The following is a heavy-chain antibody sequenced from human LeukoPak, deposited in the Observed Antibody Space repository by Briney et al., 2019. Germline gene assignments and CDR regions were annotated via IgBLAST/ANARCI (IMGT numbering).Heavy chain of an antibody. J-gene: IGHJ3*02. CDR3: ARGLAAFDI. D-gene: IGHD3-16*01. CDR1: GFTFSSYE. Sequence: GGSLRLSCAASGFTFSSYEMNWVRQAPAKGLEGVSYINSIGSTIYYADSRKRRFTLARDNAKHSLYLQINRLRAEDTAVYYCARGLAAFDIWGQATKVTVSS. CDR2: INSIGSTI. V-gene: IGHV3-48*03.